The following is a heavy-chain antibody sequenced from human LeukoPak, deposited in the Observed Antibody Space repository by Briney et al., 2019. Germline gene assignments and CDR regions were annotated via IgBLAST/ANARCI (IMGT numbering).Heavy chain of an antibody. V-gene: IGHV1-46*01. D-gene: IGHD1-26*01. Sequence: GASVKVSCKASGYTFTSYYIHWVRQAPGQGLEWMGVINPSGAPPTYAQRFQGRVTMTRDTSTSTPYMELSSLRSDDTAVYYCARDHVPPYVGIDYWGLGTLVTVSS. J-gene: IGHJ4*02. CDR1: GYTFTSYY. CDR2: INPSGAPP. CDR3: ARDHVPPYVGIDY.